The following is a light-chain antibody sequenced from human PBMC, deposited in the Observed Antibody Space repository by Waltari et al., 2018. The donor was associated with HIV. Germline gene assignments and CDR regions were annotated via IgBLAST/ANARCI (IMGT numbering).Light chain of an antibody. CDR3: SSYTSSSSYVV. J-gene: IGLJ2*01. CDR1: SSDVGGYNY. CDR2: EVS. V-gene: IGLV2-14*01. Sequence: QSVLTQPPSVSGAPGQRITISCTGTSSDVGGYNYVSWYQQHPGKAPKLMIYEVSTRPSGVSNRFSGSKSGNTASLTISWLQAEDEADYYCSSYTSSSSYVVFGGGTKLTVL.